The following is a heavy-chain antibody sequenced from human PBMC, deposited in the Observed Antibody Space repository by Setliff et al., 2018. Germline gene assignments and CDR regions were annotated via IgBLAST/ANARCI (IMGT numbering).Heavy chain of an antibody. V-gene: IGHV1-3*01. Sequence: GASVKVSCKASGYTFSSYGVHWVRQAPGQRLEWMGWINAANGNTKYSQKFQGRVTITRDTSASTVYMELSSLRYEDTAVFYCASTGTHSTNAFDIWGQGTMVTVSS. CDR2: INAANGNT. D-gene: IGHD2-8*02. CDR3: ASTGTHSTNAFDI. CDR1: GYTFSSYG. J-gene: IGHJ3*02.